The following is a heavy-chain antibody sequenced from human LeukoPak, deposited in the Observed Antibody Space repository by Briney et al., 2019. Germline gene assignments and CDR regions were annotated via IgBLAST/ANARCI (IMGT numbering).Heavy chain of an antibody. Sequence: PGGSLRLCCVASKFTFSDYSMRWVRQAPGKGLEWISYIGGSDGRRYYADSVRGRFTISRDNAKNSLCLQMNSLRDEDTAVYYCARDTQWAFDIWGQGTMVTVSS. CDR3: ARDTQWAFDI. D-gene: IGHD6-19*01. CDR1: KFTFSDYS. CDR2: IGGSDGRR. J-gene: IGHJ3*02. V-gene: IGHV3-48*02.